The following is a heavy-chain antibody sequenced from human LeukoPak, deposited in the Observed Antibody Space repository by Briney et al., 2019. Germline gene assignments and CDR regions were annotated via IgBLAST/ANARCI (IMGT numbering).Heavy chain of an antibody. V-gene: IGHV3-23*01. CDR3: ARDTHLPYSSGWYSH. Sequence: GGSLRLSCAASGFSFTSYAMNWVRQAPGKGLEWVSAISGSGRSTYSADSVRGRFTISRDNSKNTLYLQMNSLRAEDTAVYYCARDTHLPYSSGWYSHWGQGTLVTVSS. CDR2: ISGSGRST. CDR1: GFSFTSYA. D-gene: IGHD6-19*01. J-gene: IGHJ4*02.